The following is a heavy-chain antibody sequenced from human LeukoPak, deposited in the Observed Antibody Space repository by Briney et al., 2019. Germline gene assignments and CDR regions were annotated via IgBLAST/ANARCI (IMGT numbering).Heavy chain of an antibody. CDR1: GGSFSGYY. CDR2: INHSGGT. Sequence: SETLSLTCAVYGGSFSGYYWSWIRQPPGKGLEWIGEINHSGGTNYNPSLKSRVTISVDTSKNQFSLKLSSVTAADTAVYYCASLDCSSTSCYDFDYWGQGTLVTVSS. CDR3: ASLDCSSTSCYDFDY. D-gene: IGHD2-2*01. J-gene: IGHJ4*02. V-gene: IGHV4-34*01.